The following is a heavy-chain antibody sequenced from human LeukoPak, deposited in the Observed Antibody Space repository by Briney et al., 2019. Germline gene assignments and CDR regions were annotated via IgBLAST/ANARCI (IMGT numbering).Heavy chain of an antibody. Sequence: GGSLRLSCAASGVTFSSAWMHWVRQTPGKRLVWISRIRSDGTATYADSVRGRFTISRDNAKNTLYLQMNNLRADDTGIYYCARDGSYKLDYWGQGALVTVSS. CDR1: GVTFSSAW. D-gene: IGHD1-26*01. CDR2: IRSDGTA. J-gene: IGHJ4*02. CDR3: ARDGSYKLDY. V-gene: IGHV3-74*01.